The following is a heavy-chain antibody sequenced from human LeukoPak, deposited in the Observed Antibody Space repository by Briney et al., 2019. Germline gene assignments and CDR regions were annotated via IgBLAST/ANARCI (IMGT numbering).Heavy chain of an antibody. J-gene: IGHJ3*02. CDR3: ARDSGYYGSGSYYPRDAFDI. Sequence: GGSLRLSCAASGFTFSSYGMSWVRQAPGKGLEWVSYISSSGSTIYYADSVKGRFTISRDNAKNSLYLQMNSLRAEDTAVYYCARDSGYYGSGSYYPRDAFDIWGQGTMVTISS. CDR2: ISSSGSTI. CDR1: GFTFSSYG. D-gene: IGHD3-10*01. V-gene: IGHV3-48*04.